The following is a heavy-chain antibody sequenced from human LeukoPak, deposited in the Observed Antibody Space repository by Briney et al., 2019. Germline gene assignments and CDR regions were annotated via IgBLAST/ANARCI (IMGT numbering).Heavy chain of an antibody. J-gene: IGHJ6*02. CDR2: ISSDGSGT. Sequence: GGSLRLSCAASGFTFSSDWMHWVRQAPGQGLVWVSRISSDGSGTKYADSVKGRITISRDNTKNALSLQMNSLRAEDSAVYYCARAITGTWNVMDVWGQGTTVTVSS. CDR3: ARAITGTWNVMDV. CDR1: GFTFSSDW. D-gene: IGHD1-7*01. V-gene: IGHV3-74*03.